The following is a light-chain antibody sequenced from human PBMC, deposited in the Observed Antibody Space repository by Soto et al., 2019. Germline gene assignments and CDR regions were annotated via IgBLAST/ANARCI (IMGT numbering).Light chain of an antibody. V-gene: IGKV3-20*01. CDR3: QQYGSSPIT. CDR1: QSVSSSY. Sequence: EIVLTQSPGTLSLSPGERATLSCRASQSVSSSYLAWYQQKPGQAPRLLIYGASRRATGIPDRFSGRESGTDFTLTITTLEPEDFAVYYCQQYGSSPITVGQGTRLEIK. CDR2: GAS. J-gene: IGKJ5*01.